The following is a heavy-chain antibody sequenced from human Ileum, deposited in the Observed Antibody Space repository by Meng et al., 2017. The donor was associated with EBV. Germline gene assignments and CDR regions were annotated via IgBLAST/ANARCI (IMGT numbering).Heavy chain of an antibody. D-gene: IGHD3-22*01. CDR2: TSHSGST. J-gene: IGHJ4*02. Sequence: QVQPQESGPGRVKPSEPLSLTCAVSGGSISRSDWWSWVRQPPGKGLEWIGETSHSGSTNYSPSLKSRVTISLDKSKNQLSLKLNSVTAADTAVYYCASSDYYRSDYWGQGTLVTVSS. CDR1: GGSISRSDW. V-gene: IGHV4-4*02. CDR3: ASSDYYRSDY.